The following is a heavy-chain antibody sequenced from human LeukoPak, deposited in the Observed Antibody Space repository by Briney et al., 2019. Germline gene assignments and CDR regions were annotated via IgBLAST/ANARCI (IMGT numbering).Heavy chain of an antibody. Sequence: GGSLRLSCAASGFTFDDYAMHWVRQAPGKGLEWVSGISWNSGSIGYADSVKGRFTTSRDNAKNSLYLQMNSLRAEDTAVYYCRDPFDYWGQGTLVTVSS. V-gene: IGHV3-9*01. CDR3: RDPFDY. J-gene: IGHJ4*02. CDR1: GFTFDDYA. CDR2: ISWNSGSI.